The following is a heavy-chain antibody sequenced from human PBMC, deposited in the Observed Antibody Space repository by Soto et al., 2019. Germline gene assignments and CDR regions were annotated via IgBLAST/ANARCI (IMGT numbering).Heavy chain of an antibody. D-gene: IGHD3-22*01. J-gene: IGHJ4*02. CDR2: ISYSGNT. CDR1: GGSINSGGYF. Sequence: SETLSLTCSVSGGSINSGGYFWSWIRQLPGKGLEWIGYISYSGNTYYNPSLKSRVTISVDTSKNQFSLRLSSVTAADTAVYSCARRAADTSGYWFFDYWGQGTLVTVSS. V-gene: IGHV4-31*03. CDR3: ARRAADTSGYWFFDY.